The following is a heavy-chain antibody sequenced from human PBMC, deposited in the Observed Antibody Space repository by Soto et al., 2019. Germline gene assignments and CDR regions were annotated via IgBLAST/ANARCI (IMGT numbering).Heavy chain of an antibody. D-gene: IGHD2-15*01. J-gene: IGHJ4*02. Sequence: QVQLVESGGGLVKPGGSLRLSCAASGFTFSDYYMSWIRQAPGKGLEWVSYISSSSSYTNYADSVKGRFTISRDNAKNSLYLQMNSLRAEDTAVYYCARSGESAYCSGGSCYSNFDYWGQGTLVTVSS. CDR1: GFTFSDYY. CDR3: ARSGESAYCSGGSCYSNFDY. V-gene: IGHV3-11*06. CDR2: ISSSSSYT.